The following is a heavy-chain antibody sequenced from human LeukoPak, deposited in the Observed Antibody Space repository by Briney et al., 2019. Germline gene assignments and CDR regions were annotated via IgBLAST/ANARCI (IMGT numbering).Heavy chain of an antibody. Sequence: SETLSLTCTVSGGSISSGSYYWSWIRQPAGKGLEWIGRIYTSGSTNYNPSLKSRVTISVDTSKNQFSLKLSSVTAADTAVYYCASSYYGSGIMDVWGKGTTVTVSS. CDR3: ASSYYGSGIMDV. D-gene: IGHD3-10*01. V-gene: IGHV4-61*02. CDR2: IYTSGST. CDR1: GGSISSGSYY. J-gene: IGHJ6*03.